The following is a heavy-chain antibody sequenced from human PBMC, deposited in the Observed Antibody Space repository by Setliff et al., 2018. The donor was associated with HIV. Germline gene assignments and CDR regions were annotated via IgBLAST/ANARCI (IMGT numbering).Heavy chain of an antibody. CDR2: IKHTGTT. J-gene: IGHJ6*02. CDR1: GGSLSGYY. Sequence: SETLSLTCGVYGGSLSGYYWTWFRQPPGKGLEWIGEIKHTGTTIYNVSLMSRVTISIDMSKNQFSLRLSSVTVADTAIYYCARDKRASFDGLDVWGQGTTVTVSS. V-gene: IGHV4-34*01. CDR3: ARDKRASFDGLDV.